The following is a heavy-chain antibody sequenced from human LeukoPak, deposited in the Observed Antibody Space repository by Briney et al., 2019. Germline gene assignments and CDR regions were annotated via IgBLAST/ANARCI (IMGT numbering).Heavy chain of an antibody. J-gene: IGHJ4*02. V-gene: IGHV3-33*08. CDR1: GFTFSNYG. CDR3: ARDHSGTQDY. CDR2: IWDDGSNE. Sequence: GGSLRLSCSASGFTFSNYGMHWVRQAPGKGLEWVAVIWDDGSNEYYADSVKGRFTIFRDNRRNTLYLQMNSLRAEDTAVYSCARDHSGTQDYWGQGTLVTVSS. D-gene: IGHD1-1*01.